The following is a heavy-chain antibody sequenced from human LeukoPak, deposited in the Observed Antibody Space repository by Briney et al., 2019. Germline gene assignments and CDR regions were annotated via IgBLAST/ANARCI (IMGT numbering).Heavy chain of an antibody. J-gene: IGHJ6*03. CDR3: ARGSHYYYYYMDV. CDR1: GGSISSYY. Sequence: PSETLSLTCTVSGGSISSYYWSWIRQPPGKGLEWIGYIYYSGSTNYNPSLKSRVTISVDTSKNQFSLKLSSVTAADTAVYYCARGSHYYYYYMDVWGKGTTVTISS. V-gene: IGHV4-59*01. CDR2: IYYSGST.